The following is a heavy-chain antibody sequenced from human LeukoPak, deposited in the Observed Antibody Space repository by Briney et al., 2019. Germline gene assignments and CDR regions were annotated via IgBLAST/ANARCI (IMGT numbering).Heavy chain of an antibody. D-gene: IGHD6-13*01. J-gene: IGHJ6*02. Sequence: GASVKVSCTGSGYTFSNYAIQWVRQAPGQRLEWMGWINAGNGNTKYSQKFEGRVTITRDTSASTAYMELSSLRSEDTAVYYCARVLSIAAEHYGMDVWGQGTTVTVSS. CDR3: ARVLSIAAEHYGMDV. CDR2: INAGNGNT. V-gene: IGHV1-3*01. CDR1: GYTFSNYA.